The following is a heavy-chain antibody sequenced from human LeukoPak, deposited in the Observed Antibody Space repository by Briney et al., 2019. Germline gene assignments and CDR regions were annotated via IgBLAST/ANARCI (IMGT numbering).Heavy chain of an antibody. Sequence: PGGSLRLSCAASGFTFSSYSMNWVRQAPGKGLEWVSYISSSSSTIYYADSVKGRFTISRDNAKNSLYLQMNSLRAEDTAVYYCARDDREWEPYFDYWGQGTLVTVSS. CDR1: GFTFSSYS. CDR3: ARDDREWEPYFDY. CDR2: ISSSSSTI. J-gene: IGHJ4*02. D-gene: IGHD1-26*01. V-gene: IGHV3-48*04.